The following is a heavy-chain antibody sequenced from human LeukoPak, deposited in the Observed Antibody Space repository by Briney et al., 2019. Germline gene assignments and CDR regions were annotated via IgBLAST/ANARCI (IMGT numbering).Heavy chain of an antibody. D-gene: IGHD3-22*01. CDR1: GYTFTSYY. Sequence: ASVKVSCKGSGYTFTSYYMHWVRQAPGQGLEWMGIINPSGGSTSYAQKFQGRVTMTRDTSTSTVYMELSSLRSEDTAVYYCARVGSSGYFDYWGQGTLVTVSS. J-gene: IGHJ4*02. CDR3: ARVGSSGYFDY. V-gene: IGHV1-46*01. CDR2: INPSGGST.